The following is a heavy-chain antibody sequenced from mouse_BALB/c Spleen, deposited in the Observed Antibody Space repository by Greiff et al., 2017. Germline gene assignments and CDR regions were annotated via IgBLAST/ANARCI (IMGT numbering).Heavy chain of an antibody. J-gene: IGHJ2*01. CDR3: ARSGLPSYYFDY. CDR1: GYAFTNYL. D-gene: IGHD3-1*01. V-gene: IGHV1-54*03. Sequence: VHLVESGAELVRPGTSVKVSCKASGYAFTNYLIEWVKQRPGQGLEWIGVINPGSGGTNYNEKFKGKATLTADKSSSTAYMQLSSLTSDDSAVYFCARSGLPSYYFDYWGQGTTRTVSS. CDR2: INPGSGGT.